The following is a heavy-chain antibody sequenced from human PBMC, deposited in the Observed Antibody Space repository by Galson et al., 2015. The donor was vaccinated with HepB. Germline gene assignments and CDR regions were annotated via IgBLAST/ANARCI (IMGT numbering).Heavy chain of an antibody. CDR3: ARDFGAKGYFDY. J-gene: IGHJ4*02. CDR2: ISSSGITI. D-gene: IGHD4/OR15-4a*01. V-gene: IGHV3-11*04. CDR1: GFSFSDYY. Sequence: SLRLSCAASGFSFSDYYMTWIRQAPGKGLEWVSHISSSGITIYYADSVKGRFTISRDNAKNSLYLQMNSLRAEDTALYYCARDFGAKGYFDYWGQGTLVTVSS.